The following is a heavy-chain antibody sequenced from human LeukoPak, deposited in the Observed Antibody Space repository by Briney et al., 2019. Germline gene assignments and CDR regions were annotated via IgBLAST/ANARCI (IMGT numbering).Heavy chain of an antibody. CDR3: ARITPTVTTGGWFDP. Sequence: SETLSLTCTVSGGSISSHYWSWIRQPPGKGLEWIGYIYYSGSTNYNPSLKSRVTISVDTSKNQFSLKLSSVTAADTAVYYCARITPTVTTGGWFDPWGQGTLVTVSS. V-gene: IGHV4-59*11. CDR1: GGSISSHY. J-gene: IGHJ5*02. CDR2: IYYSGST. D-gene: IGHD4-17*01.